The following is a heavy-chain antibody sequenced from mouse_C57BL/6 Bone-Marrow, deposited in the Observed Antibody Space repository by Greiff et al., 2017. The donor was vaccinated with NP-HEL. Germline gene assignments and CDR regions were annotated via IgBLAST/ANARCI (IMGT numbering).Heavy chain of an antibody. D-gene: IGHD1-1*01. Sequence: QVQLQQSGAELVKPGASVKLSCKASGYTFTEYTIHWVKQRSGQGLEWIGWFYPGSGSIKYNEKFQDKATLTADQSSSTVYMELSRLTSEDSAVYFCARHEEAPITTVVDPYAMDYWGQGTSVTVSS. CDR2: FYPGSGSI. J-gene: IGHJ4*01. CDR1: GYTFTEYT. V-gene: IGHV1-62-2*01. CDR3: ARHEEAPITTVVDPYAMDY.